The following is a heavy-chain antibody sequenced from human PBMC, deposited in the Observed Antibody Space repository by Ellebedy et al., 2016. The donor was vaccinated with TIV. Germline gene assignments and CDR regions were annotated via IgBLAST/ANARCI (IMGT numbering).Heavy chain of an antibody. V-gene: IGHV3-48*03. CDR3: AGDLRGSGDY. Sequence: PGGSLRLSCAASGFTFSSYEMNWVRQAPGKGLEWLSYVSGSGGTIYYADSVKGRFTISRDNAKKSLHLQMNSLRAEDTAVYYCAGDLRGSGDYWGQGTLVTVSS. CDR2: VSGSGGTI. D-gene: IGHD3-10*01. J-gene: IGHJ4*02. CDR1: GFTFSSYE.